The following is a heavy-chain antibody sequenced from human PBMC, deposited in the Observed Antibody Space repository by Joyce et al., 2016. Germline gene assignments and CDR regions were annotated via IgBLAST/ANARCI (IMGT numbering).Heavy chain of an antibody. V-gene: IGHV3-15*01. CDR2: IKSKKDDGTT. Sequence: VLLVESGGGLVKPGGSLRLSCAASGVTFSNTCMAWVRQAAGKWLEWVGRIKSKKDDGTTDNAAPVKGRFSISRDESKKTLYLQMHGLKTEDTAVYYGSTNAVLGDAFDIWGQGTMVSVSS. J-gene: IGHJ3*02. CDR1: GVTFSNTC. D-gene: IGHD3-10*01. CDR3: STNAVLGDAFDI.